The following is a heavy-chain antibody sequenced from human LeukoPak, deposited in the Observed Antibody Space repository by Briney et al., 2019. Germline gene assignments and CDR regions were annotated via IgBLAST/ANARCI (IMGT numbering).Heavy chain of an antibody. CDR1: GFTFSSYA. CDR3: AKEATIMTAPWSFQD. D-gene: IGHD5-24*01. CDR2: ISGSGGST. J-gene: IGHJ1*01. V-gene: IGHV3-23*01. Sequence: GGALRLSCAASGFTFSSYARSWVRQAPGKGLGWVSAISGSGGSTYYADHVKDRFTITRDNSKTTMYLQMHSLRTEDTAVYYCAKEATIMTAPWSFQDWGQGTLVSVSS.